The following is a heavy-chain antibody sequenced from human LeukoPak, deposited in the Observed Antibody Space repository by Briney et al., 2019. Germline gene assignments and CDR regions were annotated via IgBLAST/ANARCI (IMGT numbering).Heavy chain of an antibody. CDR3: AKRGIPTSAYYFDY. J-gene: IGHJ4*02. CDR2: ISSPGSST. Sequence: PGGSLRLPCAASGFTFDSYAMTWVRQAPGKGLEWVSYISSPGSSTFYADSVKGRFTISRDNSKNTLYLQMNSLRAEDTAVYYCAKRGIPTSAYYFDYWGQGTLIIVSS. D-gene: IGHD2-2*01. CDR1: GFTFDSYA. V-gene: IGHV3-23*01.